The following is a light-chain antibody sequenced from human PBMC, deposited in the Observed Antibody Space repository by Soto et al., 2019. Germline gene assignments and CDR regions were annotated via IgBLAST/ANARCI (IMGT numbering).Light chain of an antibody. CDR1: HSVNLN. CDR2: DAS. CDR3: QQYNTWLWT. V-gene: IGKV3-15*01. Sequence: ITMTQSPVTLSVSPGERATLSCRACHSVNLNLAWYQQKPGQAPRLLIFDASTRATGIPTRFSGSGSGTEFTLTISSLQSEDSAVYYCQQYNTWLWTFGQGTKVEI. J-gene: IGKJ1*01.